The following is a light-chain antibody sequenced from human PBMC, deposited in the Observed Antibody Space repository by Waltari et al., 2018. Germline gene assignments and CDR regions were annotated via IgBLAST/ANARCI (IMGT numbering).Light chain of an antibody. CDR1: QSISSW. V-gene: IGKV1-5*03. CDR3: QQHNSYSPWT. CDR2: KAS. J-gene: IGKJ1*01. Sequence: DIQMTQSPSTLSASVGDRVTITCRASQSISSWLAWYQQKPGKAPKLLIDKASSLESGVPSRFSGSGSGTEFTLTISSLQPDDFATYYCQQHNSYSPWTFCQGTKVEIK.